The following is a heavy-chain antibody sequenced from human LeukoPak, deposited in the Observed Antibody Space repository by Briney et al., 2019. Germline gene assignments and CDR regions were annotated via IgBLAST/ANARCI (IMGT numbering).Heavy chain of an antibody. CDR1: GFTLSTYA. CDR3: AKAPVTSCRGAYCYPFDS. Sequence: GGSLRLSCAASGFTLSTYAMSWVRQTPGKGLEWVAATSSSDAGTYHADSVRGRFTISRDNSRNTLYLQMNSLRTEDAAVYFCAKAPVTSCRGAYCYPFDSWGQGTLVTVSS. V-gene: IGHV3-23*01. J-gene: IGHJ4*02. D-gene: IGHD2-21*01. CDR2: TSSSDAGT.